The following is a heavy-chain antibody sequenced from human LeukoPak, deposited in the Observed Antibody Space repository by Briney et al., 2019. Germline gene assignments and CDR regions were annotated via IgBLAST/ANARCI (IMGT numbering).Heavy chain of an antibody. CDR2: ISYDGSNI. CDR3: ARGAPYDFWSGYYDALIYYYGMDV. V-gene: IGHV3-30-3*01. Sequence: GGSLRLSCAASGFSFSSYAIHWVRQAPGKGLEWVAVISYDGSNIYYADSVRGRFTISRDNSKNTVYPQINSLRTEDTAVYSRARGAPYDFWSGYYDALIYYYGMDVWGQGTTVTVSS. D-gene: IGHD3-3*01. CDR1: GFSFSSYA. J-gene: IGHJ6*02.